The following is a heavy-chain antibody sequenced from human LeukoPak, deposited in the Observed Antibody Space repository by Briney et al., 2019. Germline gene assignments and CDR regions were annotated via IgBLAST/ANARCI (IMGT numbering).Heavy chain of an antibody. CDR3: AKGASPDYYGSGRFDF. Sequence: HAGGSLRLSCAASGFTFSNYVMSWVRQAPEKGLQWVSSSSGSDGSTYYADSVKGRFTISRDSSKKTVYLQMNSLRDEDTAVYFCAKGASPDYYGSGRFDFWGQGILVTVSS. D-gene: IGHD3-10*01. CDR2: SSGSDGST. J-gene: IGHJ5*01. V-gene: IGHV3-23*01. CDR1: GFTFSNYV.